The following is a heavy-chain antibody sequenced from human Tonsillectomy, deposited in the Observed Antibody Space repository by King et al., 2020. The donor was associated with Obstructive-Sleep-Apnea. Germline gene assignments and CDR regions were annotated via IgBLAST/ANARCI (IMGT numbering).Heavy chain of an antibody. CDR2: IHYSGST. D-gene: IGHD2-21*02. V-gene: IGHV4-39*07. CDR1: GGSISSSSYY. Sequence: QLQLQESGPGLVKPSETLSLTCTVSGGSISSSSYYWGWIRQPPGKGLEWIASIHYSGSTYHNPSLKSRDTISVDTSKNQFSLKLSSVTAADTAVYYCARPAYCGGDCYSYGAFDIWGQGTMVTVSS. J-gene: IGHJ3*02. CDR3: ARPAYCGGDCYSYGAFDI.